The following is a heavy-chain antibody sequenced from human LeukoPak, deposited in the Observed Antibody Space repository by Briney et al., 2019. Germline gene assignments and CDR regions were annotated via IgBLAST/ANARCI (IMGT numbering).Heavy chain of an antibody. J-gene: IGHJ5*02. CDR1: GYTFTSYG. CDR2: ISAYNGNT. V-gene: IGHV1-18*01. D-gene: IGHD6-13*01. CDR3: ARLYSSSWWGWGENWFDP. Sequence: ASVKVSCKASGYTFTSYGISWVRQAPGQGLEWMGWISAYNGNTNYAQKLQGRVTMTTDTSTSTAYMELRSLRSDDTAVYYCARLYSSSWWGWGENWFDPWGQGTLVTVSS.